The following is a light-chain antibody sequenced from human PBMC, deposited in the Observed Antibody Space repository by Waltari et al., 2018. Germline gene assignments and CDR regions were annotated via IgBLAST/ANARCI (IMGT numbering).Light chain of an antibody. CDR2: GAS. V-gene: IGKV3-20*01. CDR1: QIVSSSY. Sequence: EIVLTQSPGTLSLSPGERATPSCRASQIVSSSYLAWYQQKPGQAPRLLINGASSRATVIPDRCSGSGSGTDFTLTISRLEPEDFAVYYWQQYGSSPWPFGQGTKVEIK. J-gene: IGKJ1*01. CDR3: QQYGSSPWP.